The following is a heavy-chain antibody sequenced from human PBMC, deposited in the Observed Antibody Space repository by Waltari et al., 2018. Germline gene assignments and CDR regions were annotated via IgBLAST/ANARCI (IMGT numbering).Heavy chain of an antibody. J-gene: IGHJ4*02. CDR1: GASISDYY. CDR2: MSYSGST. D-gene: IGHD6-13*01. Sequence: QVQLQESGPGLVKPSETLSLTCTVSGASISDYYWTWIRQPPGKGLEWIGYMSYSGSTNYNPSLNSRVTMSVDTSKKQFSLKLTSVTAADTAVYYCARLLGITAAAKYFDYWSQGTLVTVSS. CDR3: ARLLGITAAAKYFDY. V-gene: IGHV4-59*08.